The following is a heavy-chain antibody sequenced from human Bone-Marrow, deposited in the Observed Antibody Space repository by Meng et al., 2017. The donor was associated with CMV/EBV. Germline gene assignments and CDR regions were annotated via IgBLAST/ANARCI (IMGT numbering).Heavy chain of an antibody. J-gene: IGHJ4*02. CDR1: GFTFSSCA. CDR3: ARDEGGIFAY. D-gene: IGHD3-10*01. V-gene: IGHV3-53*01. Sequence: GVLKISCAASGFTFSSCAMSWVRQAPGKGLEWVSVIYSGGSTYYADSVKGRFTISRDNSKNTLYLQMNSLRAEDTAVYYCARDEGGIFAYWGQGTLVTVSS. CDR2: IYSGGST.